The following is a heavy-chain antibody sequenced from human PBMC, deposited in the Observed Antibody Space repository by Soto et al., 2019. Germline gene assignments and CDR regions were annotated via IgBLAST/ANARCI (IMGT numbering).Heavy chain of an antibody. CDR1: GFTFSNSI. D-gene: IGHD6-13*01. CDR2: ISGSSDFL. V-gene: IGHV3-21*01. J-gene: IGHJ3*02. CDR3: ATSTWYAFDI. Sequence: GGSLRLSCAASGFTFSNSIINWVRQAPGQGLEWVSSISGSSDFLYYADSVKGRFTISRDTATNSLYLQMNSLRAEDTAVYYCATSTWYAFDIWGQGTMVTVSS.